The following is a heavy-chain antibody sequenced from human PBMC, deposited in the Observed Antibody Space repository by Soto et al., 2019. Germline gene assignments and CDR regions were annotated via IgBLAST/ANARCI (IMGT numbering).Heavy chain of an antibody. D-gene: IGHD6-6*01. CDR3: ARVLVAPDWGYYYYYGMDV. Sequence: GGSLRLSCAASGFTFSSYWMHWVRQAPGKGLVWVSRINSDGSSTSYADSVKGRFTISRDNAKNTLYLQMNSLRAEDTAVYYCARVLVAPDWGYYYYYGMDVWGQGTTVTVSS. J-gene: IGHJ6*02. CDR1: GFTFSSYW. V-gene: IGHV3-74*01. CDR2: INSDGSST.